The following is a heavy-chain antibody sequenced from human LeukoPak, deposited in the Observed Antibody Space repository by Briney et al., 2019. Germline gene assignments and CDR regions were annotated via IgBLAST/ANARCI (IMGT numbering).Heavy chain of an antibody. J-gene: IGHJ6*02. CDR3: ARDHFIAAAGTDYYYGMDV. CDR1: GYTFTSYY. V-gene: IGHV1-46*01. Sequence: ASVNVSCKASGYTFTSYYMHWVRQAPGQGLEWMGIINPSGGSTSYAQKFQGRVTMTRDTSTSTVYMELSSLRSEDTAVYYCARDHFIAAAGTDYYYGMDVWGQGTTVTVSS. D-gene: IGHD6-13*01. CDR2: INPSGGST.